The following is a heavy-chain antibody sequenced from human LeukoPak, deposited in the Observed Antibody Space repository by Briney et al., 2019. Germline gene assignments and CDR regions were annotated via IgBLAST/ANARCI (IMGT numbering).Heavy chain of an antibody. Sequence: PGGSLRLSCAASGFTFSSYWMCWVLQAPGKGLEWVAIIKQDGSGKYYVDSVEGRFIISRDNAKNSLYLQMNSLRAEDTAVYYCLTSTRSHRFDYWGQGTLVTVSS. J-gene: IGHJ4*02. D-gene: IGHD2-15*01. CDR1: GFTFSSYW. CDR2: IKQDGSGK. CDR3: LTSTRSHRFDY. V-gene: IGHV3-7*01.